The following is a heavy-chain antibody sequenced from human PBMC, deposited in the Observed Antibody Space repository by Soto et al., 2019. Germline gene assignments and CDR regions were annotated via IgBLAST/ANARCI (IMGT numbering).Heavy chain of an antibody. J-gene: IGHJ3*02. CDR3: ARGRAGTTFRSRAFDI. CDR1: GGSFSGYY. D-gene: IGHD1-7*01. Sequence: QVQLQQWGAGLLKPSETLSLTCAVYGGSFSGYYWSWIRQPPGKGLEWIGEINHSGSTNYNPSLKSRVTISVDTSKNQCSLKLSSVTAADTAVYYCARGRAGTTFRSRAFDIWGQGTMVTVSS. V-gene: IGHV4-34*01. CDR2: INHSGST.